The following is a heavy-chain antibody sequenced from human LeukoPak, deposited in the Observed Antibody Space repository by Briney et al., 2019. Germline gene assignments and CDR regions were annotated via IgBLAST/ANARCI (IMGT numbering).Heavy chain of an antibody. V-gene: IGHV1-8*01. CDR3: ARVQGRGGSESYYKVFWTNYYYGMDV. CDR1: GYTFTSYD. Sequence: ASVKVSCKASGYTFTSYDINWVRQATGQGLEWMGWMNPNSGNTGYAQKFQGRVTMTRNTSISTAYMELSSLRSEDTAVCYCARVQGRGGSESYYKVFWTNYYYGMDVWGQGTTVTVSS. J-gene: IGHJ6*02. D-gene: IGHD3-10*01. CDR2: MNPNSGNT.